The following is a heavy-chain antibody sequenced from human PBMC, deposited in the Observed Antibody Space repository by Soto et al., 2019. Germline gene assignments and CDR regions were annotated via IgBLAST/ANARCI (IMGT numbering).Heavy chain of an antibody. V-gene: IGHV3-21*01. CDR1: GFTFSSYS. Sequence: EVQLVESGGGLVKPGGSLRVSCAASGFTFSSYSMNWVRQAPGKGLEWVSSISGSSRYIYYEDAVKGRFTISRDNAKNSPDLQMSSMRVEDTAVYYCATVTRSGWDWGQGTLVTVSS. CDR2: ISGSSRYI. CDR3: ATVTRSGWD. J-gene: IGHJ4*02. D-gene: IGHD6-19*01.